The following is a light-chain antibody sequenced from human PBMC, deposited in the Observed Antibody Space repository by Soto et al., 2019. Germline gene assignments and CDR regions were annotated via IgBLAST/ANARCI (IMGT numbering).Light chain of an antibody. CDR1: SSNIGSNP. CDR2: TNN. J-gene: IGLJ3*02. V-gene: IGLV1-44*01. CDR3: AAWDDSLNVLV. Sequence: QAVVTQPPSASGTPGQRVTISCSGSSSNIGSNPVNWYQQLPGTAPKLLMYTNNQRPSGVPDRFSGSKSGTSASLAISGLQSEDEADYYCAAWDDSLNVLVFGGGTKLTVL.